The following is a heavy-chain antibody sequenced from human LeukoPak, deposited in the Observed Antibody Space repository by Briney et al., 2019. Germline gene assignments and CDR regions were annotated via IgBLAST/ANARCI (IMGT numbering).Heavy chain of an antibody. CDR2: IYYSGST. J-gene: IGHJ6*03. CDR1: GGSISSGDYY. CDR3: AREADYYYYMDV. Sequence: TLSLTSTVSGGSISSGDYYWSWIRQPPGKGLEWIGYIYYSGSTYYNPSLKSRVTISVDTSKNQFSLKLSSVTAADTAVYYCAREADYYYYMDVWGKGTTVTVSS. V-gene: IGHV4-30-4*08.